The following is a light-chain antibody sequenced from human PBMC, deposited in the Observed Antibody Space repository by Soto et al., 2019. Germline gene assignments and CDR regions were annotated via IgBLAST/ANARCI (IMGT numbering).Light chain of an antibody. Sequence: MALSQPPGTHTFSPRVQFTLSFLPSQSVSRSYLAWYQQKPGQAPRLLIYGASSRATGIPDRFSGSGPGTDFTLTISRLEPEDFAVYYCQQYGSSSWTFGQGSKVDI. CDR1: QSVSRSY. CDR2: GAS. J-gene: IGKJ1*01. V-gene: IGKV3-20*01. CDR3: QQYGSSSWT.